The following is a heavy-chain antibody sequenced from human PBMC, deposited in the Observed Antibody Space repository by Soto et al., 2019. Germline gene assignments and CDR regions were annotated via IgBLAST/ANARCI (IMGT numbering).Heavy chain of an antibody. CDR2: ISSSSSTI. V-gene: IGHV3-48*02. J-gene: IGHJ6*02. CDR1: GFTFSSYS. Sequence: EVQLVESGGGLVQPGGSLRLSCAASGFTFSSYSMNWVRQAPGKGLEWVSYISSSSSTIYYADSVKGRFTISRDNAKNSLYLQMNSLRDEDTAVYYCARVPSSLRLGALSLGRPDYYYYGMDVWGQGTTVTVSS. D-gene: IGHD3-16*02. CDR3: ARVPSSLRLGALSLGRPDYYYYGMDV.